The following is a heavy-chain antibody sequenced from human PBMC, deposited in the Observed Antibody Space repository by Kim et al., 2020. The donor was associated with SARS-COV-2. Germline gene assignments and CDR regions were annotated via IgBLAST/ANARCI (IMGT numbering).Heavy chain of an antibody. J-gene: IGHJ4*02. CDR3: ARDDTAMLTGFDY. V-gene: IGHV3-48*03. D-gene: IGHD5-18*01. Sequence: GGSLRLSCAASGFTFSSYEMNWVRQAPGKGLEWVAYISSSGSTIYYADSVKGRFTISRDNAKNSLYLQMNSLRAEDTAVYYCARDDTAMLTGFDYWGQGTLVPVSS. CDR1: GFTFSSYE. CDR2: ISSSGSTI.